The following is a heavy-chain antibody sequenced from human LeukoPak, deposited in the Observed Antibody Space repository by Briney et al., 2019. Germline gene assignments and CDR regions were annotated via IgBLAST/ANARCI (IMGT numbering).Heavy chain of an antibody. Sequence: PSETLSLTCTVSGGSISSYYWSWIRQPPGKGLEWIGYIYYSGSTNYNPSLKSRVTISVDTSKNQFSLKLSSVTAADTAVYYCARGGESGSCDPWGQGTLVTVSS. D-gene: IGHD1-26*01. CDR1: GGSISSYY. J-gene: IGHJ5*02. CDR2: IYYSGST. V-gene: IGHV4-59*01. CDR3: ARGGESGSCDP.